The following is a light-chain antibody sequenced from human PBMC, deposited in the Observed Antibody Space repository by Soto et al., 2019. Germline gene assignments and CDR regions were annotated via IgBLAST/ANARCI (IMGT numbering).Light chain of an antibody. CDR3: QQYSIWRT. CDR2: GAS. Sequence: EIVLTHSPATLSLSPCERVTLSCRASESVSTNLAWYQQKAGQAPRLLIYGASTRATGIPARFSGSGSGTEFTLTISGLQSEDFAVYYCQQYSIWRTFGQGTKVDIK. CDR1: ESVSTN. J-gene: IGKJ1*01. V-gene: IGKV3-15*01.